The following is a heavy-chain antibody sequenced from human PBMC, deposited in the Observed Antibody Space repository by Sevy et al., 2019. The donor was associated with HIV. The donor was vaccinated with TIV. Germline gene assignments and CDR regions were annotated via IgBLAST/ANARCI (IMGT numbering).Heavy chain of an antibody. CDR2: ISYDGSNK. V-gene: IGHV3-30*18. J-gene: IGHJ4*02. CDR1: GFTFSSYG. D-gene: IGHD3-10*01. Sequence: GGSLRLSCAASGFTFSSYGMHWVRQAPGKGLEWVAVISYDGSNKYYADSVKGRFTISRDNSKNALYLQMNSLRAEDTAVYYCAKEGVGRFGELFVDDYWGQGTLVTVSS. CDR3: AKEGVGRFGELFVDDY.